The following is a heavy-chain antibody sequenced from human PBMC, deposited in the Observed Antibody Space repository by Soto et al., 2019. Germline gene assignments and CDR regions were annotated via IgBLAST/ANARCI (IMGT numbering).Heavy chain of an antibody. J-gene: IGHJ3*02. D-gene: IGHD5-12*01. V-gene: IGHV1-69*06. CDR2: IIPMLGTP. CDR1: GDTFTNFA. Sequence: QVQLVQSGTEGKKSGSSVKVSCKASGDTFTNFAISWMRQAPGQGLEWMGGIIPMLGTPNYAQKFQGSVTITADRSTSTAYLELLSLRSEDTAVYYCARGLRSYTGYDGGGAFDIWGQGPMVTVSS. CDR3: ARGLRSYTGYDGGGAFDI.